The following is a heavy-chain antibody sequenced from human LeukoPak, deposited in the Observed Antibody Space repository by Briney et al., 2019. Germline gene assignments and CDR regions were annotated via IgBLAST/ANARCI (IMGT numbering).Heavy chain of an antibody. CDR2: ISDIASI. CDR1: GGSISSYY. D-gene: IGHD2-8*02. CDR3: AGHHPRNTVDF. V-gene: IGHV4-59*08. Sequence: ETLSLTCTVSGGSISSYYWSWIRQPPGKGLEWIAYISDIASINYNPSLKSRVTISLDTSKNQFSLKLSSVTAADTAVYYCAGHHPRNTVDFWGQGTLVTVSS. J-gene: IGHJ4*02.